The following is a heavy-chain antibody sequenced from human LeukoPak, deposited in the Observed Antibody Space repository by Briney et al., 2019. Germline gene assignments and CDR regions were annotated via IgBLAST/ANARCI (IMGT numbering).Heavy chain of an antibody. J-gene: IGHJ6*03. CDR1: GGSISSYY. D-gene: IGHD4/OR15-4a*01. V-gene: IGHV4-59*01. Sequence: SETLSLTCTVSGGSISSYYWSWIRQPPGKGREWIGYIHYRGSTNNNPSLKSRVTISVDTSKNQFSLKLSSVPAEDTAVYYCARVMDTGYGGKLLGYYYYMDVWGKGTTVTVSS. CDR2: IHYRGST. CDR3: ARVMDTGYGGKLLGYYYYMDV.